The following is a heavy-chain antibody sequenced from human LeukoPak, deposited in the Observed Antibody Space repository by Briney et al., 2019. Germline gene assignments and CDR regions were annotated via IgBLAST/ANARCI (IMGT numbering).Heavy chain of an antibody. CDR3: ARGRIGGYSYGFDY. CDR1: GGTFSSYA. D-gene: IGHD5-18*01. J-gene: IGHJ4*02. V-gene: IGHV1-69*05. CDR2: IIPIFGTA. Sequence: SVKVSCKASGGTFSSYAISWVRQAPGQGLEWMGRIIPIFGTANYAQKFQGRVTITTDESTSTAYMELSSLRSEDTVVYYCARGRIGGYSYGFDYWGQGTLVTVSS.